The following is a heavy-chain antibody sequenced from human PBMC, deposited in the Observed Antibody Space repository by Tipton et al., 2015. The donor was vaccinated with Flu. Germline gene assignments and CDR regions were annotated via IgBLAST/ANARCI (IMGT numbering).Heavy chain of an antibody. J-gene: IGHJ6*02. V-gene: IGHV1-46*01. D-gene: IGHD1-7*01. CDR3: VREPNYISGRCYGMGV. CDR2: ITLNGGST. Sequence: QLVQSGAEVKKPGASVKFSCETSGFTFTSYFMHWVRQAPGQGLEWMGVITLNGGSTTYAQNFQGRITMTRDTSTSTAYLELESLRSEDTAVYFCVREPNYISGRCYGMGVWGRGTMVTVSS. CDR1: GFTFTSYF.